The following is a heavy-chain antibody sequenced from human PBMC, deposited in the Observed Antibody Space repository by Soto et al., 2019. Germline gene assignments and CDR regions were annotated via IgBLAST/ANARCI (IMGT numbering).Heavy chain of an antibody. J-gene: IGHJ6*02. Sequence: SVKVSCKASGGTFSSYTISWVRQAPGQGLEWMGRIIPILGIANYAQKFQGRVTITADKSTSTAYMELNSLRAEDTAVYYCAREPYSSGWYYYYYGMDVWGQGTTVTVSS. CDR3: AREPYSSGWYYYYYGMDV. CDR1: GGTFSSYT. D-gene: IGHD6-19*01. V-gene: IGHV1-69*04. CDR2: IIPILGIA.